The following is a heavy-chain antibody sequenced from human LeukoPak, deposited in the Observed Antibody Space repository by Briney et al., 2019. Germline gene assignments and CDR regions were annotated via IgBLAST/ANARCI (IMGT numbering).Heavy chain of an antibody. V-gene: IGHV1-69*10. CDR1: GCSFSIYA. Sequence: RASVTVSCMASGCSFSIYAISWVRQAPGQGLEWMGWIFLILGIANYAQKFQGRVTITADKSTSTAYMELSSLRSEDTAVYYCASLEVATISVGYFDYWGQGTLVTVSS. CDR3: ASLEVATISVGYFDY. D-gene: IGHD5-12*01. J-gene: IGHJ4*02. CDR2: IFLILGIA.